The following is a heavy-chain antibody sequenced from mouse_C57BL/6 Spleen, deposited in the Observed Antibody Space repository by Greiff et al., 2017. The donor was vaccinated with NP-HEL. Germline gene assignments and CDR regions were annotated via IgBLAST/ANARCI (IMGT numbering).Heavy chain of an antibody. CDR2: IHPNSGST. CDR1: GYTFTSYW. Sequence: VQLQQPGAELVKPGASVKLSCKASGYTFTSYWMHWVKQRPGQGLEWIGMIHPNSGSTNYNEKFKSKATLTVDKSSSTAYMQLSSLTSEDSAVYYCARGGDYERGYYFDYWGQGTTLTVSS. D-gene: IGHD2-4*01. V-gene: IGHV1-64*01. CDR3: ARGGDYERGYYFDY. J-gene: IGHJ2*01.